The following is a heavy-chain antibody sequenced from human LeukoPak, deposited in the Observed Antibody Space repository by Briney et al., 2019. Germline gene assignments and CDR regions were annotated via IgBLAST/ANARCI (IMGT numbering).Heavy chain of an antibody. J-gene: IGHJ6*02. Sequence: ASVKVSCKASGYTVTGYYMHWVRQAPGQGLEWLGWINPNSGGTNYAQKFQGRVTMTRDTSISTAYMELSRLRSDDTAVYYCARYPVHCSSTSCLLTGYYYGMDVWGQGTTVTVSS. CDR3: ARYPVHCSSTSCLLTGYYYGMDV. D-gene: IGHD2-2*01. CDR2: INPNSGGT. V-gene: IGHV1-2*02. CDR1: GYTVTGYY.